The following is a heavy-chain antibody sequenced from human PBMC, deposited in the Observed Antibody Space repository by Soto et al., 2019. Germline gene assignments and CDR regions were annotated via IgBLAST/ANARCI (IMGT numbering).Heavy chain of an antibody. V-gene: IGHV5-51*03. CDR1: GDIVTDYW. CDR2: IYPGDSDT. Sequence: PXESLKIYCKASGDIVTDYWMAWVRQMPGKGLEWMGTIYPGDSDTRYSPSFQGQVTISADKSISTAYLQWTSLKASDTAIYYCAGRAFDVWGQGTVVTVSS. J-gene: IGHJ3*01. CDR3: AGRAFDV.